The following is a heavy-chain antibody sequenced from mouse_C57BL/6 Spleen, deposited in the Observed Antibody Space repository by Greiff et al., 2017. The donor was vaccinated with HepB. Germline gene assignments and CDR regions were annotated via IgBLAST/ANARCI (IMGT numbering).Heavy chain of an antibody. V-gene: IGHV5-9*01. J-gene: IGHJ4*01. CDR3: ARLESPAYAMDY. CDR1: GFTFSSYT. CDR2: ISGGGGNT. Sequence: EVKVVESGGGLVKPGGSLKLSCAASGFTFSSYTMSWVRQTPEKRLEWVATISGGGGNTYYPDSVKGRFTISRDNAKNTLYLQMSSLRSEDTALYYCARLESPAYAMDYWGQGTSVTVSS.